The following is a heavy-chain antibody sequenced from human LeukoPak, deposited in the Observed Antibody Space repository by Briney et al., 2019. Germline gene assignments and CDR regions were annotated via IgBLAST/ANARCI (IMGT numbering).Heavy chain of an antibody. CDR3: GRDPRTGNYFHS. CDR1: GDSFSSVDYY. Sequence: SETLSLTCTVSGDSFSSVDYYWGWIRQPPGKGLEWIGNIYYSGSTYYNPSLKSRVTISLDTSKNQFSLKLSSVTAADTAVYYGGRDPRTGNYFHSGANETLAPVPS. D-gene: IGHD1-14*01. J-gene: IGHJ4*01. CDR2: IYYSGST. V-gene: IGHV4-39*07.